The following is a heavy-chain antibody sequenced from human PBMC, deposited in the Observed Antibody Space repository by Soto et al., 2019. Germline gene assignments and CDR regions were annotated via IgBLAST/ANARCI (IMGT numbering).Heavy chain of an antibody. V-gene: IGHV4-39*02. CDR3: ARDVTQTQDIVVVVAAGFDY. Sequence: SQTLSLTCTVSGGSISSSSYYWGWIRQPPGKGLEWIGSIYYSGSTYYNPSLKSRVTISVDTSKNQFSLKLSSVTAADTAVYYCARDVTQTQDIVVVVAAGFDYWGQGTLVTVSS. CDR1: GGSISSSSYY. J-gene: IGHJ4*02. CDR2: IYYSGST. D-gene: IGHD2-15*01.